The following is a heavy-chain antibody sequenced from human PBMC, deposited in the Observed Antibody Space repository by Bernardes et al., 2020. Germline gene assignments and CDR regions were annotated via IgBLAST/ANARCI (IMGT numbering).Heavy chain of an antibody. V-gene: IGHV3-49*03. CDR2: IGSNAYGRTT. D-gene: IGHD1-20*01. J-gene: IGHJ5*02. Sequence: SLSLSCTASRFNFSDYAMNCFRLAPGKGLEWFGFIGSNAYGRTTEYAASVQVRFTISRYDSKRIAYLQMHSLKTEDTAVYYCTRSPLNFRGWFERWGQVTLLTVTS. CDR3: TRSPLNFRGWFER. CDR1: RFNFSDYA.